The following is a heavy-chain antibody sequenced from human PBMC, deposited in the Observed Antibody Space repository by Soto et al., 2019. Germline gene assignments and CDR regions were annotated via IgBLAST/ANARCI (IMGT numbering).Heavy chain of an antibody. J-gene: IGHJ5*02. CDR3: AREGGGTTGTPLYWLDP. V-gene: IGHV1-8*01. D-gene: IGHD3-10*01. CDR2: INPNSGNT. Sequence: QVQLVQSGAEVKKPGASVKVSCKTSGYEFISYDILWVRQATGQGLEWMGWINPNSGNTVYAQKFQGRVSMTKNTSISTVYMELSSLKFDDTAVYYCAREGGGTTGTPLYWLDPWGQGTLVTVSS. CDR1: GYEFISYD.